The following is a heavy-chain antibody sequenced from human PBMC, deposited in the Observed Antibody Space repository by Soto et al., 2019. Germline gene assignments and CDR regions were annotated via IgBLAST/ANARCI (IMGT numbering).Heavy chain of an antibody. D-gene: IGHD3-3*01. Sequence: PGGSLRLSCTASGFTFGDYAMSWFRQAPGKGLEWVGFIRSKAYGGTTEYAASVKGRFTISRDDSKSIAYLQMNSLKTEDTAVYYCTRVIAPDYDFWSGYYYYGMDVWGQGTTVTVSS. CDR1: GFTFGDYA. V-gene: IGHV3-49*03. CDR2: IRSKAYGGTT. CDR3: TRVIAPDYDFWSGYYYYGMDV. J-gene: IGHJ6*02.